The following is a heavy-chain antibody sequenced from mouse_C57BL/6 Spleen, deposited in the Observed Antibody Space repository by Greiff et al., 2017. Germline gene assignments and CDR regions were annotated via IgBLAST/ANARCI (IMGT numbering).Heavy chain of an antibody. CDR1: GFTFSDYY. D-gene: IGHD1-1*01. Sequence: EVQVVESGGGLVQPGGSLKLSCAASGFTFSDYYMYWVRQTPEKRLEWVAYISNGGGSTYYPDTVKGRFTISRDNAKNTLYLQMSRLKSEDTAMYYCARHPTTVVAPNWYFDVWGTGTTVTVSS. CDR3: ARHPTTVVAPNWYFDV. J-gene: IGHJ1*03. V-gene: IGHV5-12*01. CDR2: ISNGGGST.